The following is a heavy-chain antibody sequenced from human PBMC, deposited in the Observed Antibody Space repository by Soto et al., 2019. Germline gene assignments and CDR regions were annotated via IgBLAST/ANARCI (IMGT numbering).Heavy chain of an antibody. CDR1: GFTFSSYG. CDR3: AKDRCGGDCYSPGDY. D-gene: IGHD2-21*02. CDR2: ISYDGSNK. V-gene: IGHV3-30*18. Sequence: QVQLVESGGGVVQPGRSLRLSCAASGFTFSSYGMHWVRQAPGKGLEWVAVISYDGSNKYYVDSVKGRFTISRDNSKNTLYLQMNSLRAEDTAVYYCAKDRCGGDCYSPGDYWGQGTLVTVSS. J-gene: IGHJ4*02.